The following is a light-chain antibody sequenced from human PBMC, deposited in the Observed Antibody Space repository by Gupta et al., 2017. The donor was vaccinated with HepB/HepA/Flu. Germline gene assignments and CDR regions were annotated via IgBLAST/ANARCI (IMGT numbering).Light chain of an antibody. J-gene: IGLJ3*02. CDR2: YKSDSDK. Sequence: QAILCQPTSLPAAPAASASLSCTLQIHLYVGTYRIYWYQQKPGSPPQYLLRYKSDSDKQQASGVPSRFSGSKDASANAGILVISGLQSEDEADYYCMIWHISSWVFGGGTKLTVL. V-gene: IGLV5-45*02. CDR1: IHLYVGTYR. CDR3: MIWHISSWV.